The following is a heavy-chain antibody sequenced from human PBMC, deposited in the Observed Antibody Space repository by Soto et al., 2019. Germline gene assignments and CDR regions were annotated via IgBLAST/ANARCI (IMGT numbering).Heavy chain of an antibody. V-gene: IGHV3-23*01. CDR2: ISGSGGST. D-gene: IGHD2-15*01. CDR3: GLGLSLDY. J-gene: IGHJ4*02. CDR1: GFTFSSYA. Sequence: GSLRLSCAASGFTFSSYAMSWVRQAPGKGLEWVSAISGSGGSTYYADSVKGRFTISRDNAKNALYLQLNSLRVDDTAVYYCGLGLSLDYWGLGTLVTVSS.